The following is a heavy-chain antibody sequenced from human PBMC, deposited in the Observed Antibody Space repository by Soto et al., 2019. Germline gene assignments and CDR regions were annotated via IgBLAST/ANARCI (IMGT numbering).Heavy chain of an antibody. D-gene: IGHD3-3*01. CDR1: GGTFSSYA. J-gene: IGHJ4*01. Sequence: ASVKVSCKASGGTFSSYAISWVRQAPGQGLEWMGGIIPIFGTANYAQKFQGRVTITADESTSTAYMELSSLRSEDTAVYYCPARRSTIFLAAYLDYWGHGTLVTVSS. CDR2: IIPIFGTA. CDR3: PARRSTIFLAAYLDY. V-gene: IGHV1-69*13.